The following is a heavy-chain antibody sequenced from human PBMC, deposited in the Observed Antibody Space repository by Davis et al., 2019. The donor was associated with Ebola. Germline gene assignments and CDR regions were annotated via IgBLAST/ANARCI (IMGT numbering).Heavy chain of an antibody. J-gene: IGHJ6*03. CDR1: GFTFSGSA. CDR2: IRSKANSYAT. CDR3: TSGGATNYYYYMDV. V-gene: IGHV3-73*01. D-gene: IGHD1-26*01. Sequence: GESLKISCAASGFTFSGSAMHWLRQASGKGLEWVGRIRSKANSYATAYAASVKGRFTISRDDSKNTAYLQMNSLKTEDTAVYYCTSGGATNYYYYMDVWGKGTTVTVSS.